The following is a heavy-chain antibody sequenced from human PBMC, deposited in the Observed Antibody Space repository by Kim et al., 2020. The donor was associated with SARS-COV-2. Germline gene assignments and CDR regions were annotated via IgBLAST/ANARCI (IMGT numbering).Heavy chain of an antibody. D-gene: IGHD3-10*01. V-gene: IGHV4-4*02. CDR3: SMALYGSRSYYLGY. J-gene: IGHJ4*02. CDR1: GGSISSSNW. CDR2: IFHTGGT. Sequence: SETLSLTCAVSGGSISSSNWWSWVRQSPGKGLEWIGEIFHTGGTNYNPSLKGRVSMAVDKSKNQFSLKMKSVTAADTAVYYCSMALYGSRSYYLGYWGQGTLVSVSS.